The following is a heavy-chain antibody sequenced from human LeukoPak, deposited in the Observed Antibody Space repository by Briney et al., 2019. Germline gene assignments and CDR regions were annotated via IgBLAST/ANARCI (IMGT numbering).Heavy chain of an antibody. Sequence: PGESLRISCKASGYSFSSYWIDWVRQMPGRGLEWVGIIYPPDSQVKYSPSFQGRVTISVDKSTDTAYLQWNSLKASDSATYYCARPPARYCLDTSCSRQREYEQYWGQGTLVTVSS. D-gene: IGHD2-2*01. CDR3: ARPPARYCLDTSCSRQREYEQY. V-gene: IGHV5-51*01. CDR2: IYPPDSQV. CDR1: GYSFSSYW. J-gene: IGHJ1*01.